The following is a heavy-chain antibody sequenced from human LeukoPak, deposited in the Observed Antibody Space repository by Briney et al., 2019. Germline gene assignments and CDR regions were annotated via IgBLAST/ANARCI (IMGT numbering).Heavy chain of an antibody. CDR3: ATEYSLAVAGIGDY. CDR2: ISYDGSNK. CDR1: GFTFSSYA. D-gene: IGHD6-19*01. J-gene: IGHJ4*02. V-gene: IGHV3-30*04. Sequence: GGSLRLSCAASGFTFSSYAMHWVRQAPGKGLEWVAVISYDGSNKYYADSVKGRFTISSDNSKNTLYLQMNSLRAEDTAVYYCATEYSLAVAGIGDYWGQGTLVTVSS.